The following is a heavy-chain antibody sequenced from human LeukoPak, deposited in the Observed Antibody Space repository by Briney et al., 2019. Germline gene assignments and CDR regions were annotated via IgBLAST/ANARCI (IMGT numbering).Heavy chain of an antibody. CDR1: GYTFSSYA. V-gene: IGHV1-8*02. CDR3: AREVAATGTYYYYYYMDV. D-gene: IGHD6-13*01. CDR2: MNPNSGNT. J-gene: IGHJ6*03. Sequence: ASVKVSCKASGYTFSSYAMSWVRQAPGQGLEWMGWMNPNSGNTGFAQKFQGRVTMTRNTSISTAYMELTGLTSEDTAVYYCAREVAATGTYYYYYYMDVWGKGTTVTISS.